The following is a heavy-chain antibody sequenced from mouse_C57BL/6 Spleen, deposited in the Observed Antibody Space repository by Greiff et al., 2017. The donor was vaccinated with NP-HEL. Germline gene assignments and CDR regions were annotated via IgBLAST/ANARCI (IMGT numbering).Heavy chain of an antibody. V-gene: IGHV5-17*01. CDR1: GFTFSDYG. Sequence: EVMLVESGGGLVKPGGSLKLSCAASGFTFSDYGMHWVRQAPEKGLEWVAYISSGSSTIYYADTVKGRFTISRDNAKNTLFLQMTSLRSEDTAMYYCARGGLGYAMDYWGQGTSVTVSS. CDR2: ISSGSSTI. CDR3: ARGGLGYAMDY. J-gene: IGHJ4*01.